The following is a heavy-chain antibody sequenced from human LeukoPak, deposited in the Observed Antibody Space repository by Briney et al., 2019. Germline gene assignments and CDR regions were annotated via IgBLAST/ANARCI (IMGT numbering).Heavy chain of an antibody. V-gene: IGHV4-39*01. J-gene: IGHJ6*03. CDR1: GGAISSSSYY. D-gene: IGHD3-3*01. CDR2: VYYSGST. CDR3: ARASFVSGYDLWSGPRPNYYMDV. Sequence: PSETLSLTCTVSGGAISSSSYYWGWIRQPPGKGLEWICSVYYSGSTYYNPSLKSRVTISVDTSKNQFSLKLSSVTAADTAVYYCARASFVSGYDLWSGPRPNYYMDVWGKGTTVTVSS.